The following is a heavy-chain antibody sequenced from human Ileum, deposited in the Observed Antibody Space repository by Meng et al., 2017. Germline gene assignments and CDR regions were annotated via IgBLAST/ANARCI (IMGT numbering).Heavy chain of an antibody. CDR2: ISGSGDSA. D-gene: IGHD6-13*01. CDR3: AKLQHREQQLTYFDY. J-gene: IGHJ4*02. Sequence: GGSLRLSCATSGFIFNTYAMSWVRQAPGKGLEWVSAISGSGDSAYYADSVKGRFTISRDSSKNTLYLEMNSLRAEDSALYYCAKLQHREQQLTYFDYWGQGTRVTGAS. V-gene: IGHV3-23*01. CDR1: GFIFNTYA.